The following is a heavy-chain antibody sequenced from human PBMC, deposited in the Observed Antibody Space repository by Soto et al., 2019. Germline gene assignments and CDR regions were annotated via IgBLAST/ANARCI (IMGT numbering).Heavy chain of an antibody. Sequence: LKLSCAASGFTFSSYGMHWVRQAPGKGLEWVAVIWYDGSNKYYADSVKGRFTISRDNPKNTLYLQMNSLRAEDTAVYYCARDIAIFGVVISLGYWGQGTLVTVSS. CDR2: IWYDGSNK. J-gene: IGHJ4*02. V-gene: IGHV3-33*01. CDR3: ARDIAIFGVVISLGY. D-gene: IGHD3-3*01. CDR1: GFTFSSYG.